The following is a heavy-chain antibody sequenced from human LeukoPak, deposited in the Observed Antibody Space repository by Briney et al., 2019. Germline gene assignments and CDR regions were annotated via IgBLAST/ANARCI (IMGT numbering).Heavy chain of an antibody. V-gene: IGHV5-51*01. J-gene: IGHJ5*02. Sequence: GESLKISCKGSGYSFTSYWIGWVRQMPGKGLEWMGIIYPGDSDTRYSPSFQGQVTISADKSISTAYLQWSSLKASDTAMYYCARQGCSGGSCWGNWFDPWGQGTLVTVSS. D-gene: IGHD2-15*01. CDR1: GYSFTSYW. CDR3: ARQGCSGGSCWGNWFDP. CDR2: IYPGDSDT.